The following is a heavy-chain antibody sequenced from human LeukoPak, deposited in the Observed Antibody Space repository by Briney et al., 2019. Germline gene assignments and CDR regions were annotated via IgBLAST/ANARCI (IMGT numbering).Heavy chain of an antibody. CDR1: GGSISSYY. V-gene: IGHV4-59*12. CDR3: ARGLRYYGSGSYTHFDH. J-gene: IGHJ4*02. Sequence: PSETLSLTCTVSGGSISSYYWSWIRQPPGKGLEWIGYIYYSGSTNYNPSLKSRVTISVDTSKNQFSLKVTSVTAADTAVYYCARGLRYYGSGSYTHFDHWGQGSQVTVSS. CDR2: IYYSGST. D-gene: IGHD3-10*01.